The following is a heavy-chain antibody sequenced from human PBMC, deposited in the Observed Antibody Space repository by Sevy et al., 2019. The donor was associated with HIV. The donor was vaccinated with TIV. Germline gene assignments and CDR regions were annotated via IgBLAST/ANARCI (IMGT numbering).Heavy chain of an antibody. D-gene: IGHD2-8*01. V-gene: IGHV3-48*02. CDR3: ARATKMHY. J-gene: IGHJ4*02. CDR1: GFTFSSYS. CDR2: ISSSSTI. Sequence: GGSLRLSCAASGFTFSSYSMNWVRQAPGKGLEWVSYISSSSTIYYADSVKGRFTISRDNAKNSLYLQMNSLRDEDTAVYYCARATKMHYWAQGTLVTVSS.